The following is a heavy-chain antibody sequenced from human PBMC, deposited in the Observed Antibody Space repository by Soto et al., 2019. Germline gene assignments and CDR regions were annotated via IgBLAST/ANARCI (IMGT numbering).Heavy chain of an antibody. Sequence: QVQLVESGGGVVQPGRSLRLSCAASGFTFSSYGMHWVRQAPGKGLEWVAVIWYDGSNKYYADSVKGRFTISRDNSKNTLYLQMNSLRAEDTAVYYCARDIHDYVWGSPKIIYGMDVWGQGTTVTVSS. V-gene: IGHV3-33*01. CDR3: ARDIHDYVWGSPKIIYGMDV. J-gene: IGHJ6*02. D-gene: IGHD3-16*01. CDR2: IWYDGSNK. CDR1: GFTFSSYG.